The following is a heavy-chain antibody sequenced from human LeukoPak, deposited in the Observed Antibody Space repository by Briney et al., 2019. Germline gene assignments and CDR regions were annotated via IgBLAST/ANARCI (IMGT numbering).Heavy chain of an antibody. CDR1: GYTFTGYY. D-gene: IGHD3-10*01. V-gene: IGHV1-2*02. CDR2: INPNSGGT. J-gene: IGHJ4*02. CDR3: ARVKGPGSYLSDY. Sequence: GASVKVSCKASGYTFTGYYMHWVRQAPGQGLEWMGWINPNSGGTNYAQKFQGRVTMTRDTSISTAYMELSRLRSDDTAVYYCARVKGPGSYLSDYWGQGTLVTVSS.